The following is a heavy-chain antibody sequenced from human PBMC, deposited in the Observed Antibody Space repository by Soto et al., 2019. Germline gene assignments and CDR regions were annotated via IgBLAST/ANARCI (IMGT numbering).Heavy chain of an antibody. CDR2: IIPILGIA. CDR1: GGTFSSYT. CDR3: ARDRGTGYSGGWYDY. J-gene: IGHJ4*02. Sequence: GASVKVSCKASGGTFSSYTISWVRQAPGQGLEWMGRIIPILGIANYAQKFQGRVTITADKSTSTAYMELSSLRSEDTAVYYCARDRGTGYSGGWYDYWGQGTLVTVPS. D-gene: IGHD6-19*01. V-gene: IGHV1-69*04.